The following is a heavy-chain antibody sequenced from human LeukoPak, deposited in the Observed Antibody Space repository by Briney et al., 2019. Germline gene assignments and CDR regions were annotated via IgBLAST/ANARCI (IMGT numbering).Heavy chain of an antibody. CDR1: GFTFSSFA. CDR3: ATTGYSSRNY. CDR2: ISGSGNT. J-gene: IGHJ4*02. Sequence: PGGSLRLSCAASGFTFSSFAMSWVRQAPGKGVEWVSAISGSGNTYYADSVKGRFTISRDNSKNTLYLRMNSLRAEDTAVYYCATTGYSSRNYWGQGTQVTVSS. D-gene: IGHD6-13*01. V-gene: IGHV3-23*01.